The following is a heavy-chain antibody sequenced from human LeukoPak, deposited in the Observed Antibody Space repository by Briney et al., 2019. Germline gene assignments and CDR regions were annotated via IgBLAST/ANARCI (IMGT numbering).Heavy chain of an antibody. CDR1: GYTFTSYY. V-gene: IGHV1-46*04. CDR3: ARSVGATRKGAFDF. CDR2: INPSGGST. J-gene: IGHJ3*01. D-gene: IGHD1-26*01. Sequence: GASVKVSCKASGYTFTSYYMNWVRQAPGQGPEWMGIINPSGGSTSYTQMLQGRVTVTRDMSTSTVYMELSSLRSEDTAIYYCARSVGATRKGAFDFWGQGTVVTVSS.